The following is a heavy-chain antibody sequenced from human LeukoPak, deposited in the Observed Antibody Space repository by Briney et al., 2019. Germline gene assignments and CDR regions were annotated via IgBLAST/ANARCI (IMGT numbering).Heavy chain of an antibody. Sequence: PGGSLRLSCAASGFTFSSFWMTWVRQIPGKGLMWVSRINPDGSGTNYADSVKGRFTISRDNDKNTLYLQMDSLRAEDTAVYYCARFSDASRERTGNYWGQGTLVTVSS. CDR2: INPDGSGT. CDR3: ARFSDASRERTGNY. CDR1: GFTFSSFW. J-gene: IGHJ4*02. D-gene: IGHD2-8*02. V-gene: IGHV3-74*01.